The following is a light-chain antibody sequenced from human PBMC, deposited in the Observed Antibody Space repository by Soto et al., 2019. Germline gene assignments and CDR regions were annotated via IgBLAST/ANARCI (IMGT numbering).Light chain of an antibody. CDR2: GAS. V-gene: IGKV3-15*01. CDR1: QSVSSN. Sequence: EILMTQSPATLSVSPGERATLSCRASQSVSSNLAWYQQKPGQAPRLLIYGASTRATGIPARFSGSGSGTEFTLTISSLQSEDFAVYYCQQYNNPLTFGGGTKVDIK. CDR3: QQYNNPLT. J-gene: IGKJ4*01.